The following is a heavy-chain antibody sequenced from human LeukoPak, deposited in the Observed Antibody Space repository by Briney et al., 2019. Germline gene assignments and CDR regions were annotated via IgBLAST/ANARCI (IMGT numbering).Heavy chain of an antibody. Sequence: PGASLRLSCAASGFTFSSYAMSWVRQAPGKGLEWVSAISGSGGSTYYADSVKGRFTISRDNSKNTLYLQMNSLRAEDTAVYYCAKASGYSSGWYWFDPRGQGTLVTVSS. V-gene: IGHV3-23*01. CDR2: ISGSGGST. CDR1: GFTFSSYA. CDR3: AKASGYSSGWYWFDP. J-gene: IGHJ5*02. D-gene: IGHD6-19*01.